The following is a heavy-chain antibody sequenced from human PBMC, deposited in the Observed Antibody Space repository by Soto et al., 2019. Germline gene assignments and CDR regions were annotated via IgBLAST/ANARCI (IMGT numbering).Heavy chain of an antibody. J-gene: IGHJ6*03. Sequence: ASVKVSCKASGYTFTSYAMHWVRQAPGQRLEWMGWINAGNGNTKYSQKFQGRVTITRDTSASTAYMELSSLRSEDTAVYYCARLGGTGGVVVVPAAMRGYYYYMDVWGKGTTVTVSS. D-gene: IGHD2-2*01. CDR1: GYTFTSYA. V-gene: IGHV1-3*01. CDR3: ARLGGTGGVVVVPAAMRGYYYYMDV. CDR2: INAGNGNT.